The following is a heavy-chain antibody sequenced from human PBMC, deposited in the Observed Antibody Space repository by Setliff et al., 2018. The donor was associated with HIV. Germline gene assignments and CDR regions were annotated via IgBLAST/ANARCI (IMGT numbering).Heavy chain of an antibody. D-gene: IGHD3-3*01. J-gene: IGHJ4*02. CDR3: ARVISSWSAYYIDY. V-gene: IGHV4-59*01. CDR1: GGSISSYY. CDR2: IYYSGST. Sequence: SETLSLTCTVSGGSISSYYWSWIRQPPGKGLEWIGYIYYSGSTNYNPSLKSRVTISVDTSKNQFSLKLSSVTAADTAVYYCARVISSWSAYYIDYWGQGTRVTVS.